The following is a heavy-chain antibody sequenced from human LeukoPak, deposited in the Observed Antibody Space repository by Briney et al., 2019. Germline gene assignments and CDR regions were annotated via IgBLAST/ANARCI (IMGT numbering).Heavy chain of an antibody. Sequence: SETLSLTCTVSGGSISSYYWSWIRQPPGKGLEWIGYIYYSGSTNYNPSLKSRVTISVDTSKNQFSLKLSSVTAADTAVYYCARQQWPAGEAMVFDIWGQGTMVTVSS. J-gene: IGHJ3*02. CDR3: ARQQWPAGEAMVFDI. D-gene: IGHD6-19*01. CDR1: GGSISSYY. V-gene: IGHV4-59*08. CDR2: IYYSGST.